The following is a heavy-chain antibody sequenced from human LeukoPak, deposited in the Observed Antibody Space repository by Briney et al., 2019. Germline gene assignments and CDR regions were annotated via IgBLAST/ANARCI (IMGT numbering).Heavy chain of an antibody. J-gene: IGHJ4*02. CDR2: MYTSGST. CDR3: ARGLLGRTGSYYFDY. CDR1: GGSISSGGYY. V-gene: IGHV4-61*02. D-gene: IGHD1-1*01. Sequence: PSETLSLTCTVSGGSISSGGYYWSWIRQHPGTGLEWIGRMYTSGSTNYNPSLKSRVTMSVDTSKNQFSLKLSSVTAADTAVYYCARGLLGRTGSYYFDYWGQGTLVTISS.